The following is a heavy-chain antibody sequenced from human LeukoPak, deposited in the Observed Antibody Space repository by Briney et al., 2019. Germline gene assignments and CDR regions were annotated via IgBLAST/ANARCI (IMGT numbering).Heavy chain of an antibody. Sequence: SETLSLTCTVSGGSISSSSYYWGWIRQPPGKGLECIGSIYYSGSTYYNPSLKSRVTISVDTSKNQFSLKLSSVTAADTAVYYCARLMGYYDSSGYPDDYWGQGTLVTVSS. V-gene: IGHV4-39*07. CDR3: ARLMGYYDSSGYPDDY. CDR2: IYYSGST. D-gene: IGHD3-22*01. J-gene: IGHJ4*02. CDR1: GGSISSSSYY.